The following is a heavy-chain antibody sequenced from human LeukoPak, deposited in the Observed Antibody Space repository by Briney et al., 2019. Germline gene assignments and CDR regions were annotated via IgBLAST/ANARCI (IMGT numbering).Heavy chain of an antibody. CDR2: MNPNSGNT. V-gene: IGHV1-8*03. Sequence: GASVKVSCKASGYTFTSYDINWVRQATGQGLEWMGWMNPNSGNTGYAQKFQGRVTITRNTSISTAYMELSSLRSEDTAVYYCARGSVVEITFGGVIVFFDYWGQGTLVTVSS. J-gene: IGHJ4*02. CDR3: ARGSVVEITFGGVIVFFDY. D-gene: IGHD3-16*02. CDR1: GYTFTSYD.